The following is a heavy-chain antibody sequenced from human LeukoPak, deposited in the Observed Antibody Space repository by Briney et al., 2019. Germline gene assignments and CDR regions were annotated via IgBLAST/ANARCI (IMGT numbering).Heavy chain of an antibody. V-gene: IGHV4-61*02. Sequence: SQTLSLTCTVSGGSISSDNYYWSWIRQPAGEGLEWIGRIYSSGSTNYNPSFKSRVTISADTSKNQFSLKLSSVTAADTAVYFCARGAYDSSSRYGMDVWGQGTTVTVSS. J-gene: IGHJ6*02. CDR2: IYSSGST. CDR3: ARGAYDSSSRYGMDV. CDR1: GGSISSDNYY. D-gene: IGHD3-22*01.